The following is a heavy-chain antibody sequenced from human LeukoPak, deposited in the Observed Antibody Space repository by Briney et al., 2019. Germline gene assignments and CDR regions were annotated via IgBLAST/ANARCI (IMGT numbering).Heavy chain of an antibody. V-gene: IGHV1-2*02. D-gene: IGHD3-10*01. Sequence: GASVKVSCKASGYTFSSHDINWVRQAPGQGLEWMGWINPNSGGTNYAQKFQGRVTMTRDTSISTAYMELSRLRSDDTAVYYCARVGRTSIWFGNFDIWGQGTMVTVSS. CDR1: GYTFSSHD. J-gene: IGHJ3*02. CDR2: INPNSGGT. CDR3: ARVGRTSIWFGNFDI.